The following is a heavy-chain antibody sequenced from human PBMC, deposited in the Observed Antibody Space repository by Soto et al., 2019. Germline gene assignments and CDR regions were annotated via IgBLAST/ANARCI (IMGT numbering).Heavy chain of an antibody. V-gene: IGHV1-18*01. Sequence: ASVKVSCKASGYTFTSYGISWVRQAPGQGLEWMGWISAYNGNTNYAQKLQGRVTMTTDTSTSTAYMELRSLRSDDTAVYYCARGSLRDFDWLLRYWGQGTLVTVSS. D-gene: IGHD3-9*01. J-gene: IGHJ4*02. CDR3: ARGSLRDFDWLLRY. CDR1: GYTFTSYG. CDR2: ISAYNGNT.